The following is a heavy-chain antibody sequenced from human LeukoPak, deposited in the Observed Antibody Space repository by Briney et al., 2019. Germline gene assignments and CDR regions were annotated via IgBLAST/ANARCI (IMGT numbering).Heavy chain of an antibody. J-gene: IGHJ4*02. CDR3: ASTGSLYSSGWRVLDY. CDR1: GGSISSCSYY. Sequence: SETLSLTCTVSGGSISSCSYYWSWIRQPAGKGLEWIGRIYTSGSTNYNPSLKSRVTISVDTSKNQFSLKLSSVTAAGTAVYYCASTGSLYSSGWRVLDYWGQGTLVTVSS. D-gene: IGHD6-19*01. CDR2: IYTSGST. V-gene: IGHV4-61*02.